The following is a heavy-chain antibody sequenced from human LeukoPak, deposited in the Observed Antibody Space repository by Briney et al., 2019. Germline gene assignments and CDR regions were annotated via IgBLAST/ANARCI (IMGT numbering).Heavy chain of an antibody. J-gene: IGHJ6*02. CDR1: GGSISSYY. D-gene: IGHD2-15*01. V-gene: IGHV4-59*08. Sequence: SETLSLTCTVSGGSISSYYWSWIRQPPGKGLEWIGYIYYSGSTNYNPSLKSRVTISVDTSKNQFSLKLSSVTAADTAVYYYARHLYCSGGTCYSGHYYYGMDVWGQGTTVTVSS. CDR2: IYYSGST. CDR3: ARHLYCSGGTCYSGHYYYGMDV.